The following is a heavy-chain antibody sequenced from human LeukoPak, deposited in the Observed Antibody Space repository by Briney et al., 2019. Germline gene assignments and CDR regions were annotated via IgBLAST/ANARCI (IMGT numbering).Heavy chain of an antibody. Sequence: SLRLSCAASGFTFSTYGMHWVRQAPGKGLELLALISYDGSNKYYADSVKGRFTIYRDNSKNTLYVQMNSLRAEDTAVYYCAKDHSSSWPNFDYWGQGTLVTVSS. CDR2: ISYDGSNK. J-gene: IGHJ4*02. V-gene: IGHV3-30*18. CDR3: AKDHSSSWPNFDY. CDR1: GFTFSTYG. D-gene: IGHD6-13*01.